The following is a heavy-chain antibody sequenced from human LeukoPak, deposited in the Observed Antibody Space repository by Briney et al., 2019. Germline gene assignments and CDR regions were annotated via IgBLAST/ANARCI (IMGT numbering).Heavy chain of an antibody. CDR2: TSAYNGNT. CDR1: GGTFSSYV. J-gene: IGHJ4*02. V-gene: IGHV1-18*01. Sequence: ASVKVSCKATGGTFSSYVISWVRQAPGQGLEWMGWTSAYNGNTNYAQKLQGRVTMTTDTSTSTAYMELRSLRSDDTAVYYCARTKGYCTNGVCYDYWGQGTLVTVSS. CDR3: ARTKGYCTNGVCYDY. D-gene: IGHD2-8*01.